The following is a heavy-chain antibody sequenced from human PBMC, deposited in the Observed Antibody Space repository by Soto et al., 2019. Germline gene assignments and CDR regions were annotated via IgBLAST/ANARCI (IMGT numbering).Heavy chain of an antibody. CDR1: GGAFSSYA. CDR3: ARNDKSYSVYYSLFYFHY. V-gene: IGHV1-69*01. D-gene: IGHD5-12*01. J-gene: IGHJ4*02. CDR2: IIPNFGTA. Sequence: QVQLVQSGAEVKRPGSSVKVSCKTSGGAFSSYAVSWVRQAPGQGLEWMGGIIPNFGTANYAQKFQGRVTITADESTSTTYMELSSLRSADTAVYYCARNDKSYSVYYSLFYFHYWGQGTLVTVSS.